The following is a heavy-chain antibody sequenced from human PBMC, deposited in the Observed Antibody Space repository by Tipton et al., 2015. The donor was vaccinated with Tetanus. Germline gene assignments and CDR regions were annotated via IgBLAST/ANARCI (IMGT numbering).Heavy chain of an antibody. CDR3: ARGSRRYPCYYCMDV. J-gene: IGHJ6*02. CDR1: GDSFSTYW. V-gene: IGHV5-51*01. Sequence: QSGAEVKKPGESLKISCKGSGDSFSTYWIGWVRQMPGKGLEWMGIIYPDDSDTRYSPSFQGQVTISADKSISTAYLQWSSLKASDTAMYYCARGSRRYPCYYCMDVWGHGTTVGVSS. CDR2: IYPDDSDT. D-gene: IGHD2-2*01.